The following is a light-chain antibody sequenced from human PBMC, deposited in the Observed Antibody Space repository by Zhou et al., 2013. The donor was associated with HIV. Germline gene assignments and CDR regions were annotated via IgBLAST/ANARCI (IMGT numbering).Light chain of an antibody. Sequence: DIQMTQSPPSLSASVGDRITITCQASQAIKNYLNWYQQRPGKAPKLLIYDASNLETGVPSRFSGSGSGTDFSFTIRNLQPEDFATYYCQQYDSVPLTFGGGTKVAIK. J-gene: IGKJ4*02. CDR2: DAS. V-gene: IGKV1-33*01. CDR1: QAIKNY. CDR3: QQYDSVPLT.